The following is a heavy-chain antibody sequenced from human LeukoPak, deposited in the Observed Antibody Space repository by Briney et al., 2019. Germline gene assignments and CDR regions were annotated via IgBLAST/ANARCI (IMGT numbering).Heavy chain of an antibody. D-gene: IGHD3/OR15-3a*01. V-gene: IGHV4-61*02. Sequence: SQTLSLTCTVSGGSISGGTYYWSWIRQPAGKGLEWIGRIYFTGSTNYNPSLKSRVTISVDMSKNQFSLKLSSVTAADTAVYYCARGFRGGLVIILWGQGTLVTVSS. CDR1: GGSISGGTYY. J-gene: IGHJ4*02. CDR2: IYFTGST. CDR3: ARGFRGGLVIIL.